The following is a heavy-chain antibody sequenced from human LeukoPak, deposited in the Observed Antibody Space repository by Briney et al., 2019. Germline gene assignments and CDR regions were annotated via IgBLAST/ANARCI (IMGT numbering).Heavy chain of an antibody. J-gene: IGHJ4*02. CDR2: IGDTT. CDR3: AKGYAFVGANYFDH. Sequence: GGSLRLSCAASGSTFSTYAMSWARQAPGKGLEWVSAIGDTTYYADSVKGRFPISRDHSKNTLYRQMDNLKAEDAALCYCAKGYAFVGANYFDHWGQGTLVTVSS. CDR1: GSTFSTYA. D-gene: IGHD1-26*01. V-gene: IGHV3-23*01.